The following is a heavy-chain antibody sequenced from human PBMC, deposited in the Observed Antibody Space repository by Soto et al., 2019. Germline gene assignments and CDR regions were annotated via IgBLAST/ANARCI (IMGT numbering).Heavy chain of an antibody. CDR2: IIPIFGTA. CDR3: ARSYYYDSSGYFQNAFDI. Sequence: ASVKVSCKASGGTFSSYAISWVRQAPGQGLEWMGGIIPIFGTANYAQKFQGRVTITADESTSTAYMELSSLRSEDTAVYYCARSYYYDSSGYFQNAFDIWGQGTMVT. D-gene: IGHD3-22*01. V-gene: IGHV1-69*13. J-gene: IGHJ3*02. CDR1: GGTFSSYA.